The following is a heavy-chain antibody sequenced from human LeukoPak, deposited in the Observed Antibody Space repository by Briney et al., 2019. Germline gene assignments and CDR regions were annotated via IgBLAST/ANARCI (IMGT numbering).Heavy chain of an antibody. CDR2: IIPIFGTA. CDR3: ARDSYCGGDCYLRYNWFDP. J-gene: IGHJ5*02. V-gene: IGHV1-69*13. Sequence: SVKVSCKASGGTFSSYAISWVRQAPGQGLEWLGGIIPIFGTANYAQKFQGRVTITADESTSTAYMELSSLRSEDTAVYYCARDSYCGGDCYLRYNWFDPWGQGTLVTVSS. CDR1: GGTFSSYA. D-gene: IGHD2-21*02.